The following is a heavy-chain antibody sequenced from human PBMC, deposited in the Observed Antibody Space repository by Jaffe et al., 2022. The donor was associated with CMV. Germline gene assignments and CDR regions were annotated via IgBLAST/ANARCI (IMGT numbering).Heavy chain of an antibody. D-gene: IGHD2-15*01. CDR2: IDWDDDK. CDR3: ARDRGVGAARAFDI. J-gene: IGHJ3*02. Sequence: QVTLRESGPALVKPTQTLTLTCTFSGFSLSTSGMCVSWIRQPPGKALEWLARIDWDDDKYYSTSLKTRLTISKDTSKNQVVLTMTNMDPVDTATYYCARDRGVGAARAFDIWGQGTMVTVSS. CDR1: GFSLSTSGMC. V-gene: IGHV2-70*15.